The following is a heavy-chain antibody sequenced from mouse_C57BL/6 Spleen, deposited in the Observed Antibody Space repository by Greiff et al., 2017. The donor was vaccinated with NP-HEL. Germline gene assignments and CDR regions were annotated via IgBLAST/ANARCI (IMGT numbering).Heavy chain of an antibody. CDR2: IDPEDGET. CDR1: GFNIKDYY. CDR3: AMPLYDGSSYWYFDV. Sequence: EVQLQQSGAELVKPGASVKLSCTASGFNIKDYYMHWVKQRTEQGLEWIGRIDPEDGETKYAPKFQGKATITADTSSNTAYLQRSSLTSEDTAVYYCAMPLYDGSSYWYFDVWGTGTTVTVSS. V-gene: IGHV14-2*01. J-gene: IGHJ1*03. D-gene: IGHD1-1*01.